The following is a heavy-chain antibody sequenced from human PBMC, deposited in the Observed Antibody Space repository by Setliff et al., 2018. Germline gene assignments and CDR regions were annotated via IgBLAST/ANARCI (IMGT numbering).Heavy chain of an antibody. V-gene: IGHV4-59*11. J-gene: IGHJ2*01. Sequence: PSETLSLTCSVSSGSIGSHYWNWMRQPPGKGLEWIGHVFHTGSTKYNPSLRSRVTISVDTSENYFSLRLTSATAADTAVYYCARAPPSVPYGDYGPRQYFDLWGRGSLVTVSS. CDR1: SGSIGSHY. CDR3: ARAPPSVPYGDYGPRQYFDL. D-gene: IGHD4-17*01. CDR2: VFHTGST.